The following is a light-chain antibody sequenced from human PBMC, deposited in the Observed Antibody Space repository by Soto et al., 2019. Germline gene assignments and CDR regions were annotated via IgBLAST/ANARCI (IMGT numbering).Light chain of an antibody. V-gene: IGKV3D-15*01. Sequence: EMFMTQSPATLSVSPGERATLSCRASQSVSSNLAWYQQKPGQAPRLLIYGASSRATGIPDRFSGSGSGTDFTLTVSSLQPEDFATYYCQQSYSTPPTFGQGTRLEIK. J-gene: IGKJ5*01. CDR1: QSVSSN. CDR3: QQSYSTPPT. CDR2: GAS.